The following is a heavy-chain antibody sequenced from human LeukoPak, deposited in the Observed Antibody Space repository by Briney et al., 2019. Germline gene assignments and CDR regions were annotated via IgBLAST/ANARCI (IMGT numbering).Heavy chain of an antibody. D-gene: IGHD1-20*01. CDR3: ARHLHTWNGAYYYVDV. J-gene: IGHJ6*03. Sequence: SETLSLTCAVYGGSFSGYYWSWIRQPPGKGLEWIGEINHSGSTNYNPSLKSRVTISVDTSKNQFSLKLISVSAADTAIYYCARHLHTWNGAYYYVDVWGKGTTVTISS. CDR1: GGSFSGYY. CDR2: INHSGST. V-gene: IGHV4-34*01.